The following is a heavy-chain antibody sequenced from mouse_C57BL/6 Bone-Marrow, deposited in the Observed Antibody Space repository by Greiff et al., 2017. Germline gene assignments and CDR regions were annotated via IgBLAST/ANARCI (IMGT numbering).Heavy chain of an antibody. D-gene: IGHD2-1*01. CDR2: ISNLAYSI. CDR1: GFTFSDYG. J-gene: IGHJ4*01. CDR3: ARRGYGNYPYAMDY. V-gene: IGHV5-15*04. Sequence: EVQRVESGGGLVQPGGSLKLSCAASGFTFSDYGMAWVRQAPRKGPEWVAFISNLAYSIYYADTMTGRFTISRENAKNTLYLEMSSLRSEDTAMYYCARRGYGNYPYAMDYWGQGTSVTVSS.